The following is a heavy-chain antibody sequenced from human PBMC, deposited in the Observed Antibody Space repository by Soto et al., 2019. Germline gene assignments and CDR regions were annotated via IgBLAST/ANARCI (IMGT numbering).Heavy chain of an antibody. CDR2: ISAYNGNT. V-gene: IGHV1-18*04. CDR3: ASLCAPYCGGDPGGD. D-gene: IGHD2-21*02. Sequence: QVQLVQSGAEVKKPGASVKVSCKASGFTFTSYGISWVRQAPGQGLEWMGWISAYNGNTNYAQKLQGRVTMTTDTSTSTAYMELRSLRSDDTAVYYCASLCAPYCGGDPGGDWGQGTLVTVSS. J-gene: IGHJ4*02. CDR1: GFTFTSYG.